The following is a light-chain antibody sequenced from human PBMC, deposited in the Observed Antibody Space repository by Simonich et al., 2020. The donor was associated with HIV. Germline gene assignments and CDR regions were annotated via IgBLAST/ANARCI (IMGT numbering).Light chain of an antibody. J-gene: IGKJ1*01. CDR3: QQYYSTPQT. CDR2: WAS. CDR1: QSVLYSSNNKNY. V-gene: IGKV4-1*01. Sequence: DIVMTQSPDSLAVSLGERATINCKSSQSVLYSSNNKNYLAWYQQKPGQPPKRLIYWASTRESWVPDRFSGSGSGTDFTLTISSLQAEDVAVYYCQQYYSTPQTFDQGTKVEIK.